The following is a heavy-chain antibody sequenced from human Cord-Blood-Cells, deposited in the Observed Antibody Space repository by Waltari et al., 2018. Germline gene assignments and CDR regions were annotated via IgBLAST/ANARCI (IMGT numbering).Heavy chain of an antibody. V-gene: IGHV5-51*01. CDR3: ARSAPNYDILTGYYWDAFDI. CDR2: IYPGDSDT. CDR1: GYSFTSYW. J-gene: IGHJ3*02. D-gene: IGHD3-9*01. Sequence: EVQLVQSGAEVKKPGESLKISCKGSGYSFTSYWIGWVRQMPGKGLECMGIIYPGDSDTRYSPSFQGQVTISADKSISTAYLQWSSLKASDTAMYYCARSAPNYDILTGYYWDAFDIWGQGTMVTVSS.